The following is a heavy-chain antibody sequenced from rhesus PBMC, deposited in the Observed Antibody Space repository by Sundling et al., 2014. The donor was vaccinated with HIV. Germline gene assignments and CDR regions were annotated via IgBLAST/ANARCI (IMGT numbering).Heavy chain of an antibody. J-gene: IGHJ4*01. CDR2: ISGAVGST. V-gene: IGHV4-173*01. CDR3: ARKRLTFWSFIDY. D-gene: IGHD2-15*01. CDR1: GGSMTNNY. Sequence: QVQLQESGPGLVKPSETLSLTCAVSGGSMTNNYWSWIRQAPGKGLEWIGRISGAVGSTGYNPSLKSRVTISTDSSKNQFSLKLNSVTAADTAVYYCARKRLTFWSFIDYWGQGVLVTVSS.